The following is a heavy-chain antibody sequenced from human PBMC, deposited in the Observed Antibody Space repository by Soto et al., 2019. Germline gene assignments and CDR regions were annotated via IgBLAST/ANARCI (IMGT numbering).Heavy chain of an antibody. CDR2: FDPEDGET. CDR1: GYTLTELS. D-gene: IGHD6-25*01. CDR3: AIDPRYSSAETNDY. V-gene: IGHV1-24*01. J-gene: IGHJ4*02. Sequence: QVQLVQSGAEVKKPGASVKVSCKVSGYTLTELSMHWVRQAPGKGLEWMGGFDPEDGETIYAQKFQGRVTMTEDTSTDTAYMELSSLSAEDTAVYYSAIDPRYSSAETNDYWGQGTLVTVSS.